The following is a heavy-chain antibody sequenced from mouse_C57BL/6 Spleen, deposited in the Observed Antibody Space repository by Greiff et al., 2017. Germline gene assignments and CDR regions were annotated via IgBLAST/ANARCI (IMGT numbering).Heavy chain of an antibody. CDR1: GYTFTDYY. J-gene: IGHJ4*01. Sequence: VQLQQSGPELVKPGASVKISCKASGYTFTDYYMNWVKQSHGKSLEWIGDISPNNGGTSYNQKFTGKATLTVDKSSSTAYMALRSLTSEDSAVYYCARWLLSQYYAMDYWGKGTSVTVAS. V-gene: IGHV1-26*01. CDR2: ISPNNGGT. CDR3: ARWLLSQYYAMDY. D-gene: IGHD2-3*01.